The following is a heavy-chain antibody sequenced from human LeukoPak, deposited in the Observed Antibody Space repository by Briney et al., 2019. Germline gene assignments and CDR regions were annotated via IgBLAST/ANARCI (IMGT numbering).Heavy chain of an antibody. Sequence: SVKVSCKASGGTFSSYAISWVRQAPGQGLEWMGRIIPILGIANYAQKFQGRVTITADKSTSTAYMELSSLRSEDTAVYYCARVWGSSSYFDYWGQGTLATVSS. CDR3: ARVWGSSSYFDY. CDR2: IIPILGIA. V-gene: IGHV1-69*04. CDR1: GGTFSSYA. J-gene: IGHJ4*02. D-gene: IGHD6-13*01.